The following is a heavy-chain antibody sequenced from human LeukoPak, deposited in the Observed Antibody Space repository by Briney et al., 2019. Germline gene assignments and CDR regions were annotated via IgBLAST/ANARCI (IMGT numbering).Heavy chain of an antibody. J-gene: IGHJ4*02. D-gene: IGHD3-16*01. Sequence: GGSLRLSCAASGFIFSDYWMHWVRQGPGKGLVWVSRIKSDGSSTSYAESVKGRFTISRDNAKNTVYVHMNSLRDEDTAVYYCARGGRYAYFLDYWGQGTLDTVSS. CDR2: IKSDGSST. V-gene: IGHV3-74*01. CDR3: ARGGRYAYFLDY. CDR1: GFIFSDYW.